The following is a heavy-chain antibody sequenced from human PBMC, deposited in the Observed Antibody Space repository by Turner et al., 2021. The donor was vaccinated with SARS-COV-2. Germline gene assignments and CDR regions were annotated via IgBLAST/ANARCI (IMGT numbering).Heavy chain of an antibody. CDR2: ISQEGSEK. J-gene: IGHJ4*02. V-gene: IGHV3-7*01. D-gene: IGHD6-13*01. CDR3: AKDALPAAGKLNSYFDY. CDR1: GFTLGDDW. Sequence: EVQLVESGGGLVQPGGALRVSCAASGFTLGDDWMTWVRQAPGMGLEWVASISQEGSEKYYADSVKGRFTISRDNSKNTLYLQMSSLRPDDTAVYYCAKDALPAAGKLNSYFDYWGQGTLVTVSS.